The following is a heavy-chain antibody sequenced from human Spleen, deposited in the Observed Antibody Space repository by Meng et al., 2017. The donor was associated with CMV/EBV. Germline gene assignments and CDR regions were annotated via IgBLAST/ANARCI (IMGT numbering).Heavy chain of an antibody. V-gene: IGHV1-2*02. CDR2: INANSGGT. CDR3: ASPRSVRATLVGYHYYYGMDA. Sequence: ASVKVSCKASGYTFTSYGISWVRQAPGQGLEWMGWINANSGGTNYPQKFQGRVTMTGDTSISTAYMELSRLRSDDTAVYYCASPRSVRATLVGYHYYYGMDAWGQGTTVTVSS. J-gene: IGHJ6*02. D-gene: IGHD1-26*01. CDR1: GYTFTSYG.